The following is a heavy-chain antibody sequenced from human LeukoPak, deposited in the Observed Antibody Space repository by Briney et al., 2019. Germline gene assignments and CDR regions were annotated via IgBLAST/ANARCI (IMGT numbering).Heavy chain of an antibody. J-gene: IGHJ4*02. V-gene: IGHV3-23*01. CDR1: GFTFNSYA. D-gene: IGHD3-10*01. CDR3: AKRGGSGTPDY. CDR2: ISASGGTT. Sequence: QPGGSLRLSCTASGFTFNSYAMNWVRQAPGKGLEWVSAISASGGTTYYADSVKGRFTISRDNSKNTLYLQMNSLRAEDTAVYYCAKRGGSGTPDYWGQGTLVTVSS.